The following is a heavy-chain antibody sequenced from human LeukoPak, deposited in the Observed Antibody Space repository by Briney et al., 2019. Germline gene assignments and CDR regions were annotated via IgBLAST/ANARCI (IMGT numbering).Heavy chain of an antibody. CDR3: ARYRSADY. CDR1: GFTFRCSW. J-gene: IGHJ4*02. V-gene: IGHV3-7*01. CDR2: IKYDGSEK. Sequence: GGSLRLSCAASGFTFRCSWMTWVRQAPGKGLEWVASIKYDGSEKNYADSVKGRFTISRDNVKNSLSLEMNSLRADDTAVYYCARYRSADYWGQGTLVTVSS. D-gene: IGHD3-16*02.